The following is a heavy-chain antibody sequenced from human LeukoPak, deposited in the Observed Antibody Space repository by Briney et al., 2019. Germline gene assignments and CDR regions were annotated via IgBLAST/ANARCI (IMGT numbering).Heavy chain of an antibody. J-gene: IGHJ3*02. CDR1: GFTFSDYY. CDR3: ARVAWRAFDI. V-gene: IGHV3-11*04. CDR2: ISSSGSTR. D-gene: IGHD5-12*01. Sequence: GGSLRLSCAASGFTFSDYYMSWIRQAPGKGLEWVSYISSSGSTRSYADSVQGRFTISRDNAKNSLSLQMNSLRAEDTAVYYCARVAWRAFDIWGQGTMVTVSS.